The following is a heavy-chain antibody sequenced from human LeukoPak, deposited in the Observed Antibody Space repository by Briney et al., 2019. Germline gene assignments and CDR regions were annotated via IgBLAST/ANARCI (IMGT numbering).Heavy chain of an antibody. D-gene: IGHD3-10*01. CDR1: GYTLTELS. CDR3: ATQTIYGSGSYFKSWFDP. CDR2: FDPEDGET. V-gene: IGHV1-24*01. J-gene: IGHJ5*02. Sequence: ASVKVSCKVSGYTLTELSMHWVRQAPGKGLEWMGGFDPEDGETIYAQKFQGRVTMTEDTSTDTAYMELSSLRSEDTAVYYCATQTIYGSGSYFKSWFDPWGQGTLVTVSS.